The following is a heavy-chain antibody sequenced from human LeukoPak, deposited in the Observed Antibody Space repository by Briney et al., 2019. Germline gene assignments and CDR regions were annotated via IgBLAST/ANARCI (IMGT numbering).Heavy chain of an antibody. CDR3: ARVVVAADSLPYHY. CDR2: ISSSSSYI. D-gene: IGHD2-2*01. CDR1: GFTFSSYS. V-gene: IGHV3-21*01. Sequence: PGGPLRLSCAASGFTFSSYSMNWVRQAPGKGLEWVSSISSSSSYIYYADSVKGRFTISRDNAKNSLYLQMNSLRAEDTAVYYCARVVVAADSLPYHYWGQGTLVTVSS. J-gene: IGHJ4*02.